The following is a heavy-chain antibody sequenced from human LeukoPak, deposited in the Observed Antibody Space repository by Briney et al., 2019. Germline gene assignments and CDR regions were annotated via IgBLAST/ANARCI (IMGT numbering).Heavy chain of an antibody. Sequence: SVKVSCTASGGTFSSYAISWVRQAPGQGLEWMGRIIPILGIANYAQKFQGRVTITADKSTSTAYMELSSLRSEDTAVYYCARGDFWSGYSIYWGQGTLVTVSS. D-gene: IGHD3-3*01. CDR2: IIPILGIA. J-gene: IGHJ4*02. CDR1: GGTFSSYA. CDR3: ARGDFWSGYSIY. V-gene: IGHV1-69*04.